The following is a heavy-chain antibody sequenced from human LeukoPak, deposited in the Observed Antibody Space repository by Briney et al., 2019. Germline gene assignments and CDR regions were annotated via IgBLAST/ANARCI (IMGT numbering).Heavy chain of an antibody. CDR3: VRGRRTATATKALSNPFCDH. J-gene: IGHJ4*02. CDR2: INPNSGGT. V-gene: IGHV1-2*02. Sequence: ASVKVSCKASGYTFTYYHMHCVRQAPGQGLDWMGWINPNSGGTNYAQKFQGRVTMTRDTSISTAYMDLNRLTSDDAAVYYCVRGRRTATATKALSNPFCDHWGQGTLVTVSS. D-gene: IGHD6-25*01. CDR1: GYTFTYYH.